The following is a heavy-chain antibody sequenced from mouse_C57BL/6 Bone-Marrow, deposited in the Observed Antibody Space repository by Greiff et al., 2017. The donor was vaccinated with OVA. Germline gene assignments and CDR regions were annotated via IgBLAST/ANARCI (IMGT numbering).Heavy chain of an antibody. CDR2: IYPGSGST. Sequence: QVHVKQPGAELVKPGASVKMSCKASGYTFTSYWITWVKQRPGQGLEWIGDIYPGSGSTNYNEKFKSKATLTVDTSSSTAYMQLSSLTSEDSAVYYCARTDYSNYLYAMDYWGQGTSVTVSS. CDR3: ARTDYSNYLYAMDY. V-gene: IGHV1-55*01. D-gene: IGHD2-5*01. CDR1: GYTFTSYW. J-gene: IGHJ4*01.